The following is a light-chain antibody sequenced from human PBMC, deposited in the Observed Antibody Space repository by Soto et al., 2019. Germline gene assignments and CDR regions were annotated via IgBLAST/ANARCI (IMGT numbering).Light chain of an antibody. CDR3: CSSAPESTYV. CDR1: SSDVGAYNF. V-gene: IGLV2-11*01. CDR2: RGT. J-gene: IGLJ1*01. Sequence: QSALTQPRSVSGSPGQSVTISCTGTSSDVGAYNFVSWYQHNPGKAPQVIIYRGTKRPSGVSTRFSGSVSGNTASLTVSGLQAEDEAEYFCCSSAPESTYVFGTGTKVTVL.